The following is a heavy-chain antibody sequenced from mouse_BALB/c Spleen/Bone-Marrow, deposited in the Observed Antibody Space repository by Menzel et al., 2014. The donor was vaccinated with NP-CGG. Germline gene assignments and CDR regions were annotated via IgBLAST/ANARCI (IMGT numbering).Heavy chain of an antibody. CDR1: GYRFSSFW. CDR3: AREGAFYGNPFDF. CDR2: ILPGSGST. V-gene: IGHV1-9*01. Sequence: QVQLQQSGAEVMKSGASVKIPCRATGYRFSSFWIEWIKQRPGHGLEWIGKILPGSGSTNYNEKFKGKATLSADTSSNTAYMQLSSLTSEDSAVYFCAREGAFYGNPFDFWGQGTALTVSS. D-gene: IGHD2-10*01. J-gene: IGHJ2*01.